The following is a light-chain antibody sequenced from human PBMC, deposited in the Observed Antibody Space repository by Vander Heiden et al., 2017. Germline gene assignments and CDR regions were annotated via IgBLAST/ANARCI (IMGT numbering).Light chain of an antibody. CDR1: QSISSY. J-gene: IGKJ1*01. CDR3: QQSYSTSWT. CDR2: AAS. V-gene: IGKV1-39*01. Sequence: DIQMTPSPSSLSAPVGARVTITCRASQSISSYLNWYQQKPGKAPKLLIYAASSLQSGVPSRFSGSGSGTDFTLTISSLQPEDFATDYCQQSYSTSWTFGQGTKVEIK.